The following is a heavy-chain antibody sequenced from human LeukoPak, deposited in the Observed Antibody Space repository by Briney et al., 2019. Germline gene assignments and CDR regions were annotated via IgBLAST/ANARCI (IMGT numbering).Heavy chain of an antibody. CDR1: GFTFDDYA. J-gene: IGHJ4*02. CDR2: ISGDGGST. CDR3: AKESLRETFFDY. D-gene: IGHD4-17*01. V-gene: IGHV3-43*02. Sequence: GGSLRLSCAASGFTFDDYAMHWVRQAPGKGLEWVSLISGDGGSTYYADSVKGRFTISRDNSKNSLYLQMNSLGTEDTALYYCAKESLRETFFDYWGQGTLVTVSS.